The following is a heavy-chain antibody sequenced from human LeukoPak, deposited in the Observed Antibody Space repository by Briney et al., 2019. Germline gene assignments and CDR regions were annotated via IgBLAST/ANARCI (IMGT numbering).Heavy chain of an antibody. CDR3: AREDYGDYYYYYGMDV. D-gene: IGHD4-17*01. Sequence: GGSLRLSCAASGFTFSSYSMNWVRQAPGKGLEWVSYISSSSTIYYADSVKGRFTISRDNAKNSLYLQMNSLRDEDTAVYYCAREDYGDYYYYYGMDVWGQGTTVTVSS. J-gene: IGHJ6*02. CDR2: ISSSSTI. CDR1: GFTFSSYS. V-gene: IGHV3-48*02.